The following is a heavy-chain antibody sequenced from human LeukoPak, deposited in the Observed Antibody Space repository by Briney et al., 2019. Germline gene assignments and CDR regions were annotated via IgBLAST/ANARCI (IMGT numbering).Heavy chain of an antibody. D-gene: IGHD3-3*01. Sequence: GGSLRLSCAASGFTFSNHAMSWVRQAPGKGLEWVSTISGSGGSTYYADSVKGRFTISRDNSKNTLYLQLNSLRAEDTAVYYCAKGTAAPRGTYYDFWSGYFTEDYWGQGTLVTVSS. CDR2: ISGSGGST. V-gene: IGHV3-23*01. CDR3: AKGTAAPRGTYYDFWSGYFTEDY. J-gene: IGHJ4*02. CDR1: GFTFSNHA.